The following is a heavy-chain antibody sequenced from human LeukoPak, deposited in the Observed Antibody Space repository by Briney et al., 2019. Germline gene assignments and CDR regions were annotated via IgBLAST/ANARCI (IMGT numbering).Heavy chain of an antibody. D-gene: IGHD3-10*01. CDR3: ARGVYYGSGSYFY. V-gene: IGHV3-7*01. CDR2: IKQDGSEK. Sequence: HPGGSLRLSCAASGFTFSSYWMSWVRQAPGKGLEWVANIKQDGSEKYYVDSVKGRFTISRDNAKNPLYLQMNSLRAEDTAVYYCARGVYYGSGSYFYWGQGTLVTVSS. J-gene: IGHJ4*02. CDR1: GFTFSSYW.